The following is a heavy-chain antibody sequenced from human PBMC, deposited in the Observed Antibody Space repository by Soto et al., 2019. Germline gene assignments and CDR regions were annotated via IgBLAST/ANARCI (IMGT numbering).Heavy chain of an antibody. D-gene: IGHD3-16*01. Sequence: PGGSLRLSCAASGVTFSTYWMHWVRQAPGKGLVWVSRINGDGSSTAYADSVKGRFTISRDNAKKTLFLQMNSLRADDTAMYHCARDLGSWGQGTLVTVSS. CDR3: ARDLGS. CDR1: GVTFSTYW. V-gene: IGHV3-74*01. J-gene: IGHJ5*02. CDR2: INGDGSST.